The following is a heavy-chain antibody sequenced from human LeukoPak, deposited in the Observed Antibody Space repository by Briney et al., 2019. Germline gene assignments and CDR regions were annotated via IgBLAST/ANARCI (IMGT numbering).Heavy chain of an antibody. J-gene: IGHJ4*02. Sequence: SETLSLTCTVSGGSISSSSYYWGWIRQPPGKGLEWIGSIYYSGSTYYNPSLKGRVTISVDTSKNQFSLKLSSVTAADTAVYYCARRGSTMVRGVDFDYWGQGTLVTVSS. CDR2: IYYSGST. CDR3: ARRGSTMVRGVDFDY. D-gene: IGHD3-10*01. V-gene: IGHV4-39*01. CDR1: GGSISSSSYY.